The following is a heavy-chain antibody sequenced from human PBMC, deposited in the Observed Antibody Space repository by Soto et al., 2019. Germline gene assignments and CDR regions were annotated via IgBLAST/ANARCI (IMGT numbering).Heavy chain of an antibody. D-gene: IGHD1-1*01. V-gene: IGHV3-23*01. CDR3: ARHLTVEHPFAS. CDR2: PSGSGGFT. CDR1: GFTFSTYA. J-gene: IGHJ4*02. Sequence: GGSLRLSCAASGFTFSTYAMSWVRQAPGKGLEWVSTPSGSGGFTYYADSVKGRFTISRDTSKNTLYLQMNSLRAEDTAVYYCARHLTVEHPFASWVQGTLVTVSS.